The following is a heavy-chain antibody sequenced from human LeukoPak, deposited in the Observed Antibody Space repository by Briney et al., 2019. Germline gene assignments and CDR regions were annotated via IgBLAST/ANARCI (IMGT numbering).Heavy chain of an antibody. V-gene: IGHV4-59*01. CDR1: GGSISSYY. J-gene: IGHJ1*01. CDR2: IYYGGST. Sequence: SETLSLTCTVSGGSISSYYWNWIQQPPGKGLEWIGYIYYGGSTNYNPSLKSRVTVSVDTSKNQFSLTLSSVTAADTAVYYCATGLSPETFHPWGQGTLVTVSS. CDR3: ATGLSPETFHP. D-gene: IGHD3-3*02.